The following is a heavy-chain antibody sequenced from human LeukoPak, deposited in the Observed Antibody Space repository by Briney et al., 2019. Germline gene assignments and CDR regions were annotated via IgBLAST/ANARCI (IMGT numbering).Heavy chain of an antibody. V-gene: IGHV4-59*08. J-gene: IGHJ4*02. CDR3: ASGRSGSYYSG. CDR2: IYYSGSST. CDR1: GGSINSDY. D-gene: IGHD3-10*01. Sequence: SETLSLNCTVSGGSINSDYWSWVRQSPGKGLEWIGYIYYSGSSTNYNPSLKSRVTISVDRSKNQFSLKLNSVTAADTAVYYCASGRSGSYYSGWGQGTLVTVSS.